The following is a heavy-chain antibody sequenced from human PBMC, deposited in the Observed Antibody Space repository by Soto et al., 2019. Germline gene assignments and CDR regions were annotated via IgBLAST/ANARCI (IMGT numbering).Heavy chain of an antibody. V-gene: IGHV4-39*01. D-gene: IGHD5-18*01. CDR2: IYYSGST. J-gene: IGHJ6*02. CDR1: GGSISSSSYY. Sequence: TLSLTCTVSGGSISSSSYYWGWIRQPPGKGLEWIGSIYYSGSTYYNPSLKSRVTISVDTSKNQFSLKLSSVTAADTAVYYCAGESGYSYGYGFYYGMDVWGQGTTVTVSS. CDR3: AGESGYSYGYGFYYGMDV.